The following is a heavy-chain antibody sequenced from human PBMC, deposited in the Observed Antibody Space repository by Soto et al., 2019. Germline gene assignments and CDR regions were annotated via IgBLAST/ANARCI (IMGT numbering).Heavy chain of an antibody. J-gene: IGHJ6*02. CDR2: IYYSGST. CDR3: VRESYGMGV. V-gene: IGHV4-59*12. Sequence: PSETLSLTCTVSGGSISSYYWSWIRQPPGKGLEWIGYIYYSGSTNYNPSLKSRVTMSKDESKNQFSLNLSSVTAADTAVYYCVRESYGMGVWGQGTTVTVSS. CDR1: GGSISSYY.